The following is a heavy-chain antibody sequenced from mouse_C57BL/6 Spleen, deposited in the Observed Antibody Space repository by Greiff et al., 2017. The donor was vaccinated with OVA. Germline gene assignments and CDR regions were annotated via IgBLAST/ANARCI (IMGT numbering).Heavy chain of an antibody. J-gene: IGHJ2*01. D-gene: IGHD2-4*01. CDR2: IDPSDSET. V-gene: IGHV1-52*01. CDR1: GYTFTSYW. Sequence: VQLQQPGAELVRPGSSVKLSCKASGYTFTSYWMHWVKQRPIQGLEWIGNIDPSDSETHYNQKFKDKATLTVDKSSSTAYMQLSSLTSEDSAVYYCARVEGLRLDYWGQGTTLTVSS. CDR3: ARVEGLRLDY.